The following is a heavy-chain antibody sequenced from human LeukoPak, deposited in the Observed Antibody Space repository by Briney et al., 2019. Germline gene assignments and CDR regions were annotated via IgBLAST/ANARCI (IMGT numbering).Heavy chain of an antibody. Sequence: ASVKVSCKASGYTFTSYGISWVRQAPGQGLEWTGWISAYNGNTNYAQKFQGRVTMTEDTSTDTAYMELSSLRSEDTAVYYCAASGSQNAFDIWGQGTMVTVSS. D-gene: IGHD1-26*01. V-gene: IGHV1-18*01. CDR1: GYTFTSYG. CDR2: ISAYNGNT. J-gene: IGHJ3*02. CDR3: AASGSQNAFDI.